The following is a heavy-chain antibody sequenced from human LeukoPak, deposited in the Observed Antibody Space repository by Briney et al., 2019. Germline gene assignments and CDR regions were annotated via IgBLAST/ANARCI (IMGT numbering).Heavy chain of an antibody. Sequence: PGGSLRLSCAASGFTFDDYGMSWVRQAPGKGLEWVSGINWNGGSTGYADSVKGRFTISRDNAKNSLYLQMNSLRAEDTALYYCASLYYYDSSGHPWGQGTLVIVSS. CDR1: GFTFDDYG. V-gene: IGHV3-20*04. D-gene: IGHD3-22*01. CDR3: ASLYYYDSSGHP. J-gene: IGHJ5*02. CDR2: INWNGGST.